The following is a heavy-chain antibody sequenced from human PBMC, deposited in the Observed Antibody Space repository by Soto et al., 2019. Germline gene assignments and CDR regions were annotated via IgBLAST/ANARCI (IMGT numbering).Heavy chain of an antibody. Sequence: QVQLVESGGGVVQSGRSLRLSCAASGFTFSGFAMTWVRQAPGQGLEWMAVISYDGSHKYYADSVKGRVSISRDNSKNTLFLQMNSLRPDDTAVYHCARALEIFGVPSLGGFYYGLDVWGQGTPVTVSS. D-gene: IGHD3-3*01. V-gene: IGHV3-30-3*01. CDR1: GFTFSGFA. CDR3: ARALEIFGVPSLGGFYYGLDV. J-gene: IGHJ6*02. CDR2: ISYDGSHK.